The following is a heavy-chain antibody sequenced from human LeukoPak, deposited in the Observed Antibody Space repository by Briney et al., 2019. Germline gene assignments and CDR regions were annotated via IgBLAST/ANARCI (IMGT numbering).Heavy chain of an antibody. Sequence: PGGSLRLSCAASGFTFSSYAMSWVRQAPGKGLEWVSAISGSGGSTYYADSVKGRSTISRDNSKNTLYLQMNSLRAEDTAVYYCANRPRYYYGMDVWGQGTTVTVSS. V-gene: IGHV3-23*01. CDR3: ANRPRYYYGMDV. CDR2: ISGSGGST. J-gene: IGHJ6*02. CDR1: GFTFSSYA.